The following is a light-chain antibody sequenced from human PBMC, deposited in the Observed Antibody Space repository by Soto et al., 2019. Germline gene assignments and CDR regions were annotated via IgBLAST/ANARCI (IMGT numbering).Light chain of an antibody. CDR3: QHYYSYSEA. CDR2: KAS. CDR1: QTISSW. J-gene: IGKJ1*01. V-gene: IGKV1-5*03. Sequence: DIQMTQSPSTLSGSVGDRVTITCRASQTISSWLAWYQQKPGKAPKLLIYKASTLKSGVPSRFSGSGSGTEFTLTISSLQPDDFATDDYQHYYSYSEAFGQGTKVDLK.